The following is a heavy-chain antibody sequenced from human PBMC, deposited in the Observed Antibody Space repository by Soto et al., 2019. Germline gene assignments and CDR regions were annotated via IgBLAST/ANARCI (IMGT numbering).Heavy chain of an antibody. J-gene: IGHJ5*02. CDR1: GYTFTSYG. D-gene: IGHD3-16*01. CDR3: ARMASFGTLNWFDP. V-gene: IGHV1-18*04. Sequence: ASVKVSCKASGYTFTSYGISWVRQAPGQGLEWMGWISAYNGNTNYAQKLQGRVTMTTXTXXSXXXMXLXXLRXDXTAVYYCARMASFGTLNWFDPWGQGTLVTVSS. CDR2: ISAYNGNT.